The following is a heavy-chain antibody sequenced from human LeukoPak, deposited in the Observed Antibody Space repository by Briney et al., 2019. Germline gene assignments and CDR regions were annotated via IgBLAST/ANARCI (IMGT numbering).Heavy chain of an antibody. D-gene: IGHD3-3*01. Sequence: GGSLSLSCAASGFSFSSYAMSWIRQAPGKGLEWVSAISCSGGTTYYPYSVKRGFTSSDDNSKNTLYLQMNSLRAEDTAVYYCAKDSRITIFGVVTHLKYNWFDPWGQGTLVTVSS. CDR1: GFSFSSYA. J-gene: IGHJ5*02. CDR2: ISCSGGTT. CDR3: AKDSRITIFGVVTHLKYNWFDP. V-gene: IGHV3-23*01.